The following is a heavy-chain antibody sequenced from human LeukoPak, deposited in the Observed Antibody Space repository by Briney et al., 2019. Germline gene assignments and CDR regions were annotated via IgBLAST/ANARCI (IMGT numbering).Heavy chain of an antibody. CDR3: ATTGSYPGKYYFDY. J-gene: IGHJ4*02. Sequence: GGSLRLSCAASGFTFSSYGMHWVRQAPGKGLEWVAFIRSDGTTKYYADSVKGRFTISRDNSKNTLHLQMNSLRVEDTAVFYCATTGSYPGKYYFDYWGQGTLVTVSS. CDR1: GFTFSSYG. V-gene: IGHV3-30*02. CDR2: IRSDGTTK. D-gene: IGHD1-26*01.